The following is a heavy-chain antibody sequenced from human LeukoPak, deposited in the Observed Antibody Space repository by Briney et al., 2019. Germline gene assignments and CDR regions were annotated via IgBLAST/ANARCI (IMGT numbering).Heavy chain of an antibody. J-gene: IGHJ5*02. CDR1: GGSISSYY. Sequence: KPSETLSLTCTVSGGSISSYYWSWIRQPPGKGLEWIGNIYYSGSTNYNPSLKSRVTISVDTSKHQFSLKLSSVTAADTAVYYCARVLRYFDWLPLGGPGFGFDPWGQGTLVTVSP. CDR2: IYYSGST. D-gene: IGHD3-9*01. CDR3: ARVLRYFDWLPLGGPGFGFDP. V-gene: IGHV4-59*12.